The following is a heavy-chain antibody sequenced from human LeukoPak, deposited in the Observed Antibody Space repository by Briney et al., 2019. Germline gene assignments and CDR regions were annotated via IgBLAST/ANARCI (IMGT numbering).Heavy chain of an antibody. Sequence: SETLSLTCSLSGVSISDYHWTWIRQAPGKGLEWIGSIDKTGESHYNPSLQSRVTVSLDTVKNQVSLRLSSVVATDSGLFYCARGTPYNDILGRYYYYYMDVWGKGIRVTISS. J-gene: IGHJ6*03. CDR1: GVSISDYH. CDR3: ARGTPYNDILGRYYYYYMDV. D-gene: IGHD3-9*01. V-gene: IGHV4-59*01. CDR2: IDKTGES.